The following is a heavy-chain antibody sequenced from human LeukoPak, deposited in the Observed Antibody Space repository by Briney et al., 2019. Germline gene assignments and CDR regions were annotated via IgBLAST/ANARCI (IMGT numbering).Heavy chain of an antibody. D-gene: IGHD3-10*01. J-gene: IGHJ5*02. V-gene: IGHV3-7*01. CDR3: ARERGSGSYHPFDP. Sequence: ETLSLTCTVSSDSISSYYWSWVRQAPGKGLEWVANIKQDGTEKYYVDSVKGRFTISRDNAKNSLYLQMNSLRAEDTAVYYCARERGSGSYHPFDPWGQGTLATVSS. CDR2: IKQDGTEK. CDR1: SDSISSYY.